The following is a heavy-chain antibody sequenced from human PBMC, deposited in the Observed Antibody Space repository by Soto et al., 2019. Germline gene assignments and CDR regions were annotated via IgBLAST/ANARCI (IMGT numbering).Heavy chain of an antibody. Sequence: PGRLPRVSNTNPGLTFDDSIMHWVRQAPGKGLEWVSLISWDGGNTYYADSVKGRFTISRDNSKNSLYLQMNSLRTEDTALYYCAKDRQYGSYFDYWGQGT. CDR2: ISWDGGNT. CDR3: AKDRQYGSYFDY. CDR1: GLTFDDSI. V-gene: IGHV3-43*01. D-gene: IGHD4-17*01. J-gene: IGHJ4*02.